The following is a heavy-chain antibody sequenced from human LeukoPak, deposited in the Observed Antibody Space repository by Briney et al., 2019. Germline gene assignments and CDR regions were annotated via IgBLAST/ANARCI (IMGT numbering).Heavy chain of an antibody. CDR1: GGSFSGYY. CDR3: ARVYDSGSQAYFYYMDV. V-gene: IGHV4-59*01. CDR2: IYSSGST. Sequence: SETLSFTCAVYGGSFSGYYWSWIRQPPGKGLEWIGYIYSSGSTNYNPSLKSRVTMSVDTSKNQFSLEVNSVTAADTAVYYCARVYDSGSQAYFYYMDVWGKGTTVTISS. J-gene: IGHJ6*03. D-gene: IGHD3-10*01.